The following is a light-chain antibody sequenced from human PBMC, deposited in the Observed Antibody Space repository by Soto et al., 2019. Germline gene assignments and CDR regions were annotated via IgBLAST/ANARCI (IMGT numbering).Light chain of an antibody. J-gene: IGKJ1*01. CDR3: QQRSNWPVT. CDR1: QSVSSY. Sequence: EIVLTQSPCTLSFSPCERATLSCRASQSVSSYLAWYQQKPGQAPRLLIYDASTRATGISARFSGSGSGPDFTLTISSLEPEDFAVYYCQQRSNWPVTFGQGTKVEVK. CDR2: DAS. V-gene: IGKV3-11*01.